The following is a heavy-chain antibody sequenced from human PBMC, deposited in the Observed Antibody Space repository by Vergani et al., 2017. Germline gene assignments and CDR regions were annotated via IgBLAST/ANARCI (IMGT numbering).Heavy chain of an antibody. CDR1: GFTFSDHY. Sequence: EVQLVESGGGLVQPGGSLRLSCAASGFTFSDHYMDWVRQAPGKGLEWVGRTRNKANSYTTEYAASVKGRFTISRDNAKNSLYLQMNSLRVEDTAVYYCARRSPYSSSVRDTTYYYYYMDVWGKGTTVTVSS. J-gene: IGHJ6*03. CDR3: ARRSPYSSSVRDTTYYYYYMDV. D-gene: IGHD6-6*01. V-gene: IGHV3-72*01. CDR2: TRNKANSYTT.